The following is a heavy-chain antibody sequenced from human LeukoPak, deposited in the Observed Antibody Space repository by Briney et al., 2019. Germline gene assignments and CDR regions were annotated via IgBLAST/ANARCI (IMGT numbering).Heavy chain of an antibody. CDR3: ARAWFGELAPYFDL. CDR2: IYYSGST. J-gene: IGHJ2*01. Sequence: SETLSLTCTVSGGSISSYYWSWIRQPPGKGLEWVGYIYYSGSTNYNPSLKSRVTISVDTSKNQFSLKLSSVTAADTAVYYCARAWFGELAPYFDLWGRGTLVTVSS. V-gene: IGHV4-59*01. CDR1: GGSISSYY. D-gene: IGHD3-10*01.